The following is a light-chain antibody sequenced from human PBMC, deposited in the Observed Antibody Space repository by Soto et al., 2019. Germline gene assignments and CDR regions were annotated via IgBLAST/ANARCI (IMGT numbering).Light chain of an antibody. CDR1: QSVGAY. CDR3: QQRSKLPRT. Sequence: EILLTQSPATLSLSPGERATLSYRASQSVGAYLAWYQQRPGQAPRLLIYGASKRATGIPARFSASGSETDFTLTISSLEPDDFAVYFCQQRSKLPRTFGGGTKIEVK. CDR2: GAS. V-gene: IGKV3-11*01. J-gene: IGKJ4*01.